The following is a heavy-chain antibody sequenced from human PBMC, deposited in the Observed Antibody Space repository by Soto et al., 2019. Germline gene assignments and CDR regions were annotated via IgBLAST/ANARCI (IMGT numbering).Heavy chain of an antibody. Sequence: SDTLCLTCTVSGGSISSYYWSWIRQPPGKGLEWIGYIYYSGSTNYNPSLKSRVTISVDTSKNQFSLKLSSVTAADTAVYYCARVVITMGRGVNHWVAFDIWGQGTMVTV. CDR1: GGSISSYY. D-gene: IGHD3-10*01. CDR2: IYYSGST. J-gene: IGHJ3*02. V-gene: IGHV4-59*01. CDR3: ARVVITMGRGVNHWVAFDI.